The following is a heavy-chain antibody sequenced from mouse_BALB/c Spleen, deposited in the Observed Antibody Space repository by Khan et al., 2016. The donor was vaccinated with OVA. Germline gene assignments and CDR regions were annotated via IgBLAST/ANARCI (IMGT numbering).Heavy chain of an antibody. CDR2: INPRSDYT. J-gene: IGHJ4*01. CDR3: ARRTTVYALDY. V-gene: IGHV1-4*01. D-gene: IGHD1-1*01. CDR1: GYTFTSHT. Sequence: QVQLKQSGAELARPGASVKMSCKASGYTFTSHTMHWVKQRPGQGLEWIGYINPRSDYTQYNQKFNDKATLTADISSSTAYMQLSSLTSEDSAVYYCARRTTVYALDYWGQGTSVTVSS.